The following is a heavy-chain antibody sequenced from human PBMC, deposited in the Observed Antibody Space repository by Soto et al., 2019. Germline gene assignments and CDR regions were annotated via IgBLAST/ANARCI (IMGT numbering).Heavy chain of an antibody. CDR3: VKGKESGYRGAFDS. D-gene: IGHD5-18*01. CDR2: VSGSGGSP. CDR1: GFNFGSYA. Sequence: GGSLRLCCAASGFNFGSYAIGWGRQAPGKGLEWVSGVSGSGGSPYYADSVKGRLTISKDKSKNTLYLDLNNLRPEDTAVYFCVKGKESGYRGAFDSWGQGTMVTVSS. V-gene: IGHV3-23*01. J-gene: IGHJ4*02.